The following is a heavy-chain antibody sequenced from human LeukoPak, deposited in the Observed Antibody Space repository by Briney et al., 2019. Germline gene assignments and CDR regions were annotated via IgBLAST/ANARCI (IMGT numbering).Heavy chain of an antibody. CDR1: GFTFSTYS. Sequence: GGSLRPSCAASGFTFSTYSMNWVRQAPGKGLEWVSSISISGTYISYADSLEGRFTISRDNAKHSLYLQMNSLRAEDTAVYSGTRDSGTNRVHWFDPWGQGTLVTVSS. V-gene: IGHV3-21*01. CDR2: ISISGTYI. CDR3: TRDSGTNRVHWFDP. J-gene: IGHJ5*02. D-gene: IGHD1-14*01.